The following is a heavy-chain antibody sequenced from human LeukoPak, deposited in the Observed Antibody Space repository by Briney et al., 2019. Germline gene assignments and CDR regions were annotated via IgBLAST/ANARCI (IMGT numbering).Heavy chain of an antibody. V-gene: IGHV3-48*02. CDR2: ISSSSSTI. Sequence: GGSLRLSCAASGFTFSSYSMNWVRQAPGKGLEWVSYISSSSSTIYYADSVKGRFTISRDNAKNSLYLQMNSLRDEDTAVYYCARGRGSKSPTLAAANWFDLWGQGTLVTVSS. J-gene: IGHJ5*02. CDR1: GFTFSSYS. D-gene: IGHD6-13*01. CDR3: ARGRGSKSPTLAAANWFDL.